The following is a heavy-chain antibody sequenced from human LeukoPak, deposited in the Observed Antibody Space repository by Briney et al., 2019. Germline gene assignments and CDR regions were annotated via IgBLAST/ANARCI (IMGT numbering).Heavy chain of an antibody. J-gene: IGHJ5*02. D-gene: IGHD3-22*01. CDR3: ARGLYDGSGYYGPWFDP. CDR1: GGSISSGGYY. CDR2: IYYSGST. Sequence: PSETLSLTCTVSGGSISSGGYYWSWIRQHPGKGLEWIGYIYYSGSTYYNPSLKSRVTISVDTSKNQFSLKLSSETAADTAVYYCARGLYDGSGYYGPWFDPWGQGTLVTVSS. V-gene: IGHV4-31*03.